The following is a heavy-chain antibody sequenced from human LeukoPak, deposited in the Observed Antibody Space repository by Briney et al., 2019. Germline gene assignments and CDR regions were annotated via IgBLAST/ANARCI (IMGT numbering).Heavy chain of an antibody. D-gene: IGHD5-18*01. CDR1: GFIFSSYS. Sequence: NPGGSLRLSCAASGFIFSSYSMNWVRQASGKGLEWVSSISSSSGYTYYADSVKGRFTISRDNAKKSLYLQMNSLRAEDTAVYYCATDLGHSYGYYFDYWGQGTLVTVSS. J-gene: IGHJ4*02. CDR2: ISSSSGYT. CDR3: ATDLGHSYGYYFDY. V-gene: IGHV3-21*01.